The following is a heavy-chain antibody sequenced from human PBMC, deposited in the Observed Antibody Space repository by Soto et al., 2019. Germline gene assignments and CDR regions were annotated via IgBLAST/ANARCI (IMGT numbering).Heavy chain of an antibody. CDR3: ARDFFDSSDYTTNWFDP. V-gene: IGHV4-59*08. D-gene: IGHD3-22*01. J-gene: IGHJ5*02. CDR2: IYHSGST. CDR1: CASIRTYF. Sequence: SATLTLTCTVVCASIRTYFWGWVRQPPGKGLEWIGYIYHSGSTNYNPSLESRVTMSVDTSKNQFSLKLSSVAAADAALYYCARDFFDSSDYTTNWFDPWGQG.